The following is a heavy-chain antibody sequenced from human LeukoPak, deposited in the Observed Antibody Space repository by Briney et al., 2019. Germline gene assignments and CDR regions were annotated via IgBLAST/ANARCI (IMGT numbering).Heavy chain of an antibody. Sequence: QPGGSPLLCCAASGFTCSRYWMRGGRPAAGKGLVWVSLIHNDCSSTSYPDSVKRRSTISRHNAKNTLYLQMNTLRAEDTAVFYCARGPLGILSAFDICGQGTMVTVSS. V-gene: IGHV3-74*01. D-gene: IGHD7-27*01. J-gene: IGHJ3*02. CDR2: IHNDCSST. CDR3: ARGPLGILSAFDI. CDR1: GFTCSRYW.